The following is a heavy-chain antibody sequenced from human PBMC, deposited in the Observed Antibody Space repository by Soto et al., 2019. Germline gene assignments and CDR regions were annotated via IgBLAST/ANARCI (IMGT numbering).Heavy chain of an antibody. D-gene: IGHD6-13*01. CDR2: ISGSGGST. CDR1: GFTISNYA. Sequence: EVQLLESGGGLVQPGGSLRLSCAASGFTISNYAVTWVGQAPGKGLEWVSTISGSGGSTYYAGSVKGRFTISRDNSKNTLYLQMNSLRAEDTAVYYCAKDQGSSWYEIDYWGQGTLVTVSS. V-gene: IGHV3-23*01. CDR3: AKDQGSSWYEIDY. J-gene: IGHJ4*02.